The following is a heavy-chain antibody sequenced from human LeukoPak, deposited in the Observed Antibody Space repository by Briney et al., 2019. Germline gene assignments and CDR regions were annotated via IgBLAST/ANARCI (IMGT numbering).Heavy chain of an antibody. V-gene: IGHV3-30*18. CDR3: AEDRLVIISTWFDP. J-gene: IGHJ5*02. D-gene: IGHD3-9*01. CDR2: ISYDGSNK. CDR1: GFTFSSYG. Sequence: SGGSLRLSCAASGFTFSSYGMHWVRQAPGKGLEWVAVISYDGSNKYYADSVKGRFTISRDNSKNTLYLQMNSLRAEDTAVYYCAEDRLVIISTWFDPWGQGTLVTVSS.